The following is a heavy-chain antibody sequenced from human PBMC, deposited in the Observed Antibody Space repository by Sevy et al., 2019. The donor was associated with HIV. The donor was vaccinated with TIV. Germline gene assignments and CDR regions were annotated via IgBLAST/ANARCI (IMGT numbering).Heavy chain of an antibody. V-gene: IGHV3-30-3*01. J-gene: IGHJ6*02. CDR3: ARGGGGDYYFDYGMDV. D-gene: IGHD2-21*01. Sequence: GGSLRLSCAASGFTFSGYSVHWVRQAPGKGLEWVAVISYDGSNKYYVDSVKGRFTISRDNSKNTLYLQMNSLRAEDTAVYYCARGGGGDYYFDYGMDVWGQGTTVTVSS. CDR1: GFTFSGYS. CDR2: ISYDGSNK.